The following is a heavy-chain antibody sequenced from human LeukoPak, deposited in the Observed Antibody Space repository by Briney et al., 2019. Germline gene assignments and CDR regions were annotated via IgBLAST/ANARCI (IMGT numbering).Heavy chain of an antibody. D-gene: IGHD2-2*01. CDR3: ARSKADIVVVPAASFKYYYYYYMDV. CDR2: IKQDGSEK. CDR1: GFTFSSYW. V-gene: IGHV3-7*01. J-gene: IGHJ6*03. Sequence: PGGSLRLSCAASGFTFSSYWMSWVRQAPGKGLEWVANIKQDGSEKYYVDSVKGRFTISRDNAKNSLYLQMNSLRAEDTAVYYCARSKADIVVVPAASFKYYYYYYMDVWGKGTTVTVSS.